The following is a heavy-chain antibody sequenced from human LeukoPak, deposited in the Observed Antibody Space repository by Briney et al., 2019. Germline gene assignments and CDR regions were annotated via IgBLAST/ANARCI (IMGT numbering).Heavy chain of an antibody. Sequence: PSETLSLTCSISGGSISSYYWSWIRQPPGKGLEWIGYIYYSGSTNYNPSLKSRVTISVDTSKNQFSLKLSSVTAADTAVYYCARFLLIAAAGQYYYYGMDVWGQGTTVTVSS. D-gene: IGHD6-13*01. CDR3: ARFLLIAAAGQYYYYGMDV. V-gene: IGHV4-59*08. CDR2: IYYSGST. CDR1: GGSISSYY. J-gene: IGHJ6*02.